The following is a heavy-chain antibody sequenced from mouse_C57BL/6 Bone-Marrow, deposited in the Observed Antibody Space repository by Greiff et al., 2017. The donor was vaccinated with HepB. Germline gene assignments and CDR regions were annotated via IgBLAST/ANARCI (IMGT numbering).Heavy chain of an antibody. Sequence: ESGPGLVKPSQSLSLTCSVTGYSITSGYYWNWIRQLPGNKLEWMGYISYDGSNNYNPSLKNRISITRDTSKNQFFLKLNSVTTEDTATYFCAREGYYGSSLAWFAYWGQGTLVTVSA. V-gene: IGHV3-6*01. CDR1: GYSITSGYY. CDR3: AREGYYGSSLAWFAY. CDR2: ISYDGSN. J-gene: IGHJ3*01. D-gene: IGHD1-1*01.